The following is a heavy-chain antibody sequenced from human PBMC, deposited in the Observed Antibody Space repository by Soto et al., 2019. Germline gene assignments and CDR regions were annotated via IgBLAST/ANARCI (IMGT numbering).Heavy chain of an antibody. CDR3: AMPTGYNRGWFAIFDY. J-gene: IGHJ4*02. V-gene: IGHV3-30*03. Sequence: QVQLVESGGGVVQPGRSLRLSCAASGFTFSNYAMHWVRLAPGKGLEWVAVVSYDGSNEDFADSVKGRFTISRDNSKNTLNLQMNSLRADDTAVYYCAMPTGYNRGWFAIFDYWGQGTLVTVSS. CDR2: VSYDGSNE. CDR1: GFTFSNYA. D-gene: IGHD6-19*01.